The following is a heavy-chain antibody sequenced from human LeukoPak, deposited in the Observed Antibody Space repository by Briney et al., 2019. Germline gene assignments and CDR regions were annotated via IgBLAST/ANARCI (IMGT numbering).Heavy chain of an antibody. V-gene: IGHV3-73*01. D-gene: IGHD5-18*01. CDR3: ARVEGPDNGYSPYMDV. CDR2: IRSKANSYET. J-gene: IGHJ6*03. Sequence: GGSLRLSCAASGFSFSGSAIHWVRQPSGKGLEWVGRIRSKANSYETAYSESVTGRFTISRDNSKNTLYLQMNSLRAEDTAGYCCARVEGPDNGYSPYMDVRGKGTTVTISS. CDR1: GFSFSGSA.